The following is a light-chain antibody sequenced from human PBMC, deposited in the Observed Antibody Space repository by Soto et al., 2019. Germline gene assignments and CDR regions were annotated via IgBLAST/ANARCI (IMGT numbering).Light chain of an antibody. V-gene: IGLV2-14*03. CDR3: CSYVRGNTAI. CDR1: NNDVGAYNS. CDR2: EVS. Sequence: QSALTQPASVSGSPGQSITISCTGTNNDVGAYNSVSWYQQHPGKVPKLLIFEVSNRPSGVSNRFSGSKSGNTASLTISGLQAEDEADYYCCSYVRGNTAIFGGGTKLTVL. J-gene: IGLJ2*01.